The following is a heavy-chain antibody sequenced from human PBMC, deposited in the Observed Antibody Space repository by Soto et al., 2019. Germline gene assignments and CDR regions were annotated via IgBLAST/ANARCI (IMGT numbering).Heavy chain of an antibody. CDR3: TTWLTAQFDY. J-gene: IGHJ4*02. D-gene: IGHD2-21*02. CDR2: SSDRRTGNT. Sequence: PVGSLRLSCAASGFTFSSYTLNWVRRAPGKGLEWVATSSDRRTGNTHYSDSVRGRFTLSRDYSRNILFLQMDSLRADDTALYYCTTWLTAQFDYWGRGTQVTVSS. V-gene: IGHV3-23*01. CDR1: GFTFSSYT.